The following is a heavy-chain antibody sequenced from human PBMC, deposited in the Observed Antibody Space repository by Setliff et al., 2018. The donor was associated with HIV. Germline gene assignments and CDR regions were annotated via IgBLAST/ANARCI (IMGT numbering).Heavy chain of an antibody. CDR1: GGTFSSYA. Sequence: ASVKVSCKASGGTFSSYAISWVRHAPGQGLEWMGWISPKTGATKYAEKFQGRVTMTSDTSTSTADMELFRLTSDDTAMYYCARGTLGRHFFDYWGLGTLVTVS. D-gene: IGHD7-27*01. CDR2: ISPKTGAT. V-gene: IGHV1-2*02. CDR3: ARGTLGRHFFDY. J-gene: IGHJ4*02.